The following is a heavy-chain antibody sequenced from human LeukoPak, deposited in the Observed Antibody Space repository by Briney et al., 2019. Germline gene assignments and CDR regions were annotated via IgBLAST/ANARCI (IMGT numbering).Heavy chain of an antibody. CDR1: GGSLTGYY. V-gene: IGHV4-34*01. CDR3: ARYGMAAEGIWWFDP. J-gene: IGHJ5*02. D-gene: IGHD6-13*01. Sequence: SETLSLTCAVYGGSLTGYYWSWIRQPPGKRLEWIGEIDHSGSTQYNPSLKSRVTISLDTSKKQFSLKLTPLTAADTAFYYCARYGMAAEGIWWFDPWGQGTLVTVSS. CDR2: IDHSGST.